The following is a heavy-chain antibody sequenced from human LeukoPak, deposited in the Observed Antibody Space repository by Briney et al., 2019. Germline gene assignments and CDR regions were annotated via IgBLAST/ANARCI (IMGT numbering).Heavy chain of an antibody. Sequence: SETLSLTCTVSGGSISSGGYYWRCIRQHPGKGLEWIGYIYYSGSTYYNPSLKSRVTISVDTSKNQFSLKLSSVTAADTAVYYCARAGGFFSPFGYWGQGTLVTVSS. CDR2: IYYSGST. J-gene: IGHJ4*02. V-gene: IGHV4-31*03. CDR3: ARAGGFFSPFGY. D-gene: IGHD3-3*01. CDR1: GGSISSGGYY.